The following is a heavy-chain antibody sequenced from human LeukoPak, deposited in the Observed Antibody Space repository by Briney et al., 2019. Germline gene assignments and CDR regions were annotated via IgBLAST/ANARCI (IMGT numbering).Heavy chain of an antibody. D-gene: IGHD3-3*01. J-gene: IGHJ6*02. Sequence: GASVKVSCKVSGYTLTELSMHWVRQAPGKGLAWMGGFDPEDGETIYAQKFQGRVTMTEDTSTDTAYMELSSLRSEDTAVYYCATRRYDFWSGYLSSYYYYGMDVWGQGTTVTVSS. CDR2: FDPEDGET. CDR1: GYTLTELS. V-gene: IGHV1-24*01. CDR3: ATRRYDFWSGYLSSYYYYGMDV.